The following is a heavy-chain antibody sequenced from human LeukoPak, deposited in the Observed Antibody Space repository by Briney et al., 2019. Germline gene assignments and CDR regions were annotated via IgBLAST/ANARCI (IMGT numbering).Heavy chain of an antibody. CDR1: GYTLAELS. CDR3: ATGVTGLVRDWFDP. D-gene: IGHD2-8*02. V-gene: IGHV1-24*01. J-gene: IGHJ5*02. Sequence: ASVKVSCKVSGYTLAELSMHWVRQAPGKGLEWMGGFDPEDGETIYAQKFQGRVTMTEDTSTDTAYMELSSLRSEDTAVYYCATGVTGLVRDWFDPWSQGTLVTVSS. CDR2: FDPEDGET.